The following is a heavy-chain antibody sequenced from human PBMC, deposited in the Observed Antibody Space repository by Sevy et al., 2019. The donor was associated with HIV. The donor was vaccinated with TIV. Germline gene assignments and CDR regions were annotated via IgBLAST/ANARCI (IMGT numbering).Heavy chain of an antibody. CDR2: ISSSGSTI. CDR3: ATSGGVTDYGLDV. V-gene: IGHV3-48*03. CDR1: GFTFSSYE. Sequence: GGSLRLSCEASGFTFSSYEMNWVRQAPGKGLGGVSYISSSGSTISFAASVKGRFTISRDNAKNSVSLQMNSLRAEDTAVYYCATSGGVTDYGLDVWGQGTTVTVSS. J-gene: IGHJ6*02. D-gene: IGHD3-16*01.